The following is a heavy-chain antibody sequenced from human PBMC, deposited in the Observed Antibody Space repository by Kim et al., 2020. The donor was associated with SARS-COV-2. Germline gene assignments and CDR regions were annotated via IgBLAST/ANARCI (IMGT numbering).Heavy chain of an antibody. V-gene: IGHV3-7*01. D-gene: IGHD3-10*01. CDR3: ARIPFGESHFDY. J-gene: IGHJ4*02. Sequence: FVDPVRGRFTISRDNAKNSLYLQMNSLRAEDTAVYYCARIPFGESHFDYWGQGTLVTVSS.